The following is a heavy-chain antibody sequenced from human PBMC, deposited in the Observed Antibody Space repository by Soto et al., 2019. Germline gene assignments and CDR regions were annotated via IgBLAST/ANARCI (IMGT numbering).Heavy chain of an antibody. D-gene: IGHD3-16*02. CDR1: GGSISGSYYY. CDR2: VFYTGFT. Sequence: TLSLTCAVSGGSISGSYYYWGWLRQSPGKGPEWIGSVFYTGFTSYNPSLESRVSVSVDTSKNQFSLKVSGVSAADTAVYYCATYHDDEWESYRHRYWGQGTLVTVSS. V-gene: IGHV4-39*01. J-gene: IGHJ4*02. CDR3: ATYHDDEWESYRHRY.